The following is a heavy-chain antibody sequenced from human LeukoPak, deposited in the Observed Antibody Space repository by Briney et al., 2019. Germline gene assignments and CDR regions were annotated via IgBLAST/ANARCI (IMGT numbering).Heavy chain of an antibody. CDR3: ARDRSGGRGLSTA. CDR2: INHSGST. CDR1: GGSFSGYY. J-gene: IGHJ5*02. V-gene: IGHV4-34*01. D-gene: IGHD2-15*01. Sequence: TSETLSLTCAVYGGSFSGYYWSWLRQPPGKGLEWIGEINHSGSTNYNPSLKSRVTISVDTSKNQFSLKLSSVTAADTAVYYCARDRSGGRGLSTAWGQGTLVTVSS.